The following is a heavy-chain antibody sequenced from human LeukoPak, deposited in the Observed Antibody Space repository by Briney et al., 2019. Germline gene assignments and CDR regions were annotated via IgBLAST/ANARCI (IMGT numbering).Heavy chain of an antibody. CDR1: GFTFSSYS. Sequence: PGGSLRLSCAASGFTFSSYSMNWVRQAPGKGLEWVSYISSSSGTIYYADSVKGRFTISRDNAKNSLYLQMNSLRAEDTAVYYCAREPRGWLRAPHAFDIWGQGTMVTVSS. CDR2: ISSSSGTI. J-gene: IGHJ3*02. CDR3: AREPRGWLRAPHAFDI. D-gene: IGHD5-12*01. V-gene: IGHV3-48*01.